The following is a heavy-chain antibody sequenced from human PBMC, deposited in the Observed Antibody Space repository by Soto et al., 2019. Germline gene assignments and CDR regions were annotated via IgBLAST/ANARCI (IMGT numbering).Heavy chain of an antibody. J-gene: IGHJ4*02. CDR2: INPSGGST. D-gene: IGHD3-22*01. Sequence: GASVKVSCKASGYTFTSYYMHWVRQAPGQGLEWMGIINPSGGSTSYAQKFQGRVTMTRDTSTSTVYMELSSLRSEDTAVYYCARDPHEVVVTDFGSGYFDYSGQGTLVTVSS. CDR1: GYTFTSYY. CDR3: ARDPHEVVVTDFGSGYFDY. V-gene: IGHV1-46*01.